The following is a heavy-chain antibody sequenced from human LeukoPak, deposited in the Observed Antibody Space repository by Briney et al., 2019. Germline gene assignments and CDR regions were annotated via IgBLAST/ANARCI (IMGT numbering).Heavy chain of an antibody. CDR3: ARDGDCSGASCPYNWFDP. Sequence: SETLSLTCTVSGGSFSSHYWSWIRQPPGKGLEWIGYIYYSGSTNYNPSLKSRVTISVDTSKNQFSLKLSSVTAADTAVYYCARDGDCSGASCPYNWFDPWGQGTLVTVSS. D-gene: IGHD2-15*01. J-gene: IGHJ5*02. CDR1: GGSFSSHY. V-gene: IGHV4-59*11. CDR2: IYYSGST.